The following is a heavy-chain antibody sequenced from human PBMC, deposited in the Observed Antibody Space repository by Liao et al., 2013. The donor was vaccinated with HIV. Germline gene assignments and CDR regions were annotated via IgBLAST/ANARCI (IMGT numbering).Heavy chain of an antibody. V-gene: IGHV4-59*01. CDR1: GGSISSYY. J-gene: IGHJ1*01. CDR2: IYYRGST. CDR3: AREKGIAVAGKGFQH. Sequence: QVQLQESGPGLVKPSETLSLTCTVSGGSISSYYWSWIRQPPGKGLEWIGYIYYRGSTNYNPSLKSRVTISVDTSKNQFSLKLSSVTAADTAVYYCAREKGIAVAGKGFQHWGQGTLVIVS. D-gene: IGHD6-19*01.